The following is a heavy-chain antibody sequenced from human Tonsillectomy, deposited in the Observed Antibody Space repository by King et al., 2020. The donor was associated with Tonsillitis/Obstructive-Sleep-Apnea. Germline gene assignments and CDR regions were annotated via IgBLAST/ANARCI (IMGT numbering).Heavy chain of an antibody. V-gene: IGHV3-30*18. J-gene: IGHJ6*01. CDR3: AKXXVXXXXXHXXXYYGXXV. CDR2: ISYDGSNK. CDR1: GFTFSSYG. Sequence: VQLVESGGGVVQPGRSLRLSCAASGFTFSSYGMHXVRQAPGKGLEWVAFISYDGSNKNCADSVKGRFTISRENSKNTLYLQMNRLRAEDTAVYYCAKXXVXXXXXHXXXYYGXXVWXXXTTVTVXX.